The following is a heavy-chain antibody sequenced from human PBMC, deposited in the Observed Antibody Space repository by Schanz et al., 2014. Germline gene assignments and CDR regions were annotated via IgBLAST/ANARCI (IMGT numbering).Heavy chain of an antibody. CDR1: GFAFSSYG. D-gene: IGHD3-10*01. V-gene: IGHV3-23*01. Sequence: EVQLLESGGGLVQPGGSLRLSCLASGFAFSSYGMNWLRQAPGKGLEWVSIISGSGGNTYYADAVRGRFTISRDNSKNTEHLQMNSLRAEDTAVYYCAKYRGYYRVSGSYRELEYWGQGTLVTVSS. CDR2: ISGSGGNT. J-gene: IGHJ4*02. CDR3: AKYRGYYRVSGSYRELEY.